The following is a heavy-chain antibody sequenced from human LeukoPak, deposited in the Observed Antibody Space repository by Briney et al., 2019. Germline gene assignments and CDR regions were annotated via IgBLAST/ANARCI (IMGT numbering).Heavy chain of an antibody. CDR1: GGSISSGGYY. J-gene: IGHJ4*02. D-gene: IGHD5-12*01. CDR3: ARGERVYSGYDYVAVAVQFDY. V-gene: IGHV4-31*03. CDR2: IYYSGST. Sequence: SETLSLTCTVSGGSISSGGYYWSWIRQHPGKGLEWIGYIYYSGSTYYNPSLKSRVTISVDTSKNQFSLKLSSVTAADTAVYYCARGERVYSGYDYVAVAVQFDYWGQGTLVTVSS.